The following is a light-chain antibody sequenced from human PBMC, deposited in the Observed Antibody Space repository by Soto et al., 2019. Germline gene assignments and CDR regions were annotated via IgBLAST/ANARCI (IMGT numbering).Light chain of an antibody. V-gene: IGKV3-11*01. CDR1: QSVSSY. Sequence: EIVLTQSPATLSLSPGERATLSCRASQSVSSYLAWYQQNPGQAPRLLIYDASNRATGIPARFSGSGSGTDFTLTISSLEPEDFAVYYCQQRSNWPPRDTFGQGTKLEIK. J-gene: IGKJ2*01. CDR3: QQRSNWPPRDT. CDR2: DAS.